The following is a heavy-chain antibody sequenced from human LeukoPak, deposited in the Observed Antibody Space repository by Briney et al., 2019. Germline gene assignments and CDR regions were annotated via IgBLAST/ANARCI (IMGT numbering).Heavy chain of an antibody. CDR1: GYSFTNYY. CDR3: ARGGRMTTVVTYYFDY. D-gene: IGHD4-23*01. V-gene: IGHV1-46*01. Sequence: GASVTVSCKASGYSFTNYYIHWVRQAPGQGLEWMGIVNPSGGSTTYAQEFQGRVTMTRDTSTSTVYMDLSSLGSDDTAVYFCARGGRMTTVVTYYFDYWGQGTLVTVSS. CDR2: VNPSGGST. J-gene: IGHJ4*02.